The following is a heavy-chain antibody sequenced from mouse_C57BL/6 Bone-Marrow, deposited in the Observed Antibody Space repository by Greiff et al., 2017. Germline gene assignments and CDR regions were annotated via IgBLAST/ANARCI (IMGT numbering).Heavy chain of an antibody. J-gene: IGHJ3*01. CDR2: INPSSGYT. Sequence: QVQLQQSGAELARPGASVKMSCKASGYTFTSYTMHWLKQRPGQGLEWIGYINPSSGYTKYNQKFKDKATLTAAKSSSTAYMQLSSLTSEDSAVYYCAQVAYWGQGTLVTVSA. CDR3: AQVAY. V-gene: IGHV1-4*01. CDR1: GYTFTSYT.